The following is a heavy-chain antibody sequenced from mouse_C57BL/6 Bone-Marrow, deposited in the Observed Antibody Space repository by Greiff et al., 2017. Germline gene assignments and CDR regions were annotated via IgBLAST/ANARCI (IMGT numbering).Heavy chain of an antibody. V-gene: IGHV2-9-1*01. Sequence: VKVVESGPGLVAPSQSLSITCTVSGFSLTSYAISWVRQPPGKGLEWLGVIWTGGGTNYNSALKSRLSISKDNSKSQVFLKMNSLQTDDTARYYCARNFPDYYGSSYEYFDVWGTGTTVTVSS. CDR1: GFSLTSYA. CDR2: IWTGGGT. J-gene: IGHJ1*03. CDR3: ARNFPDYYGSSYEYFDV. D-gene: IGHD1-1*01.